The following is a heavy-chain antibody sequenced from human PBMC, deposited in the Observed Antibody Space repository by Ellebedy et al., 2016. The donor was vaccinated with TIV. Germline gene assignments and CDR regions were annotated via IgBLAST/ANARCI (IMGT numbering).Heavy chain of an antibody. Sequence: GESLKISXAASGFIFSSYSMNWVRQAPGKGLEWVSYISSSSSTIYYADSVKGRFTISRDNAKNSLYLQMNSLRAEDTAVYYCARGTAAGDWGQGTLVTVSS. J-gene: IGHJ4*02. CDR1: GFIFSSYS. CDR3: ARGTAAGD. CDR2: ISSSSSTI. D-gene: IGHD6-13*01. V-gene: IGHV3-48*04.